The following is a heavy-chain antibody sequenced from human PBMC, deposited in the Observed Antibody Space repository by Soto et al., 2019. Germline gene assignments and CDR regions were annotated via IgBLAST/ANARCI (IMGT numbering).Heavy chain of an antibody. CDR3: AGGYDSSSPFDY. Sequence: SETLSLTCAVSGGSISSSNWWSWVRQPPGKGLEWIGKIYHSESTNFNPSLKSRVTMSIDKSKNQFSLKLVSVTAADTAIYYCAGGYDSSSPFDYWGQGTLVTVSS. V-gene: IGHV4-4*02. CDR2: IYHSEST. CDR1: GGSISSSNW. J-gene: IGHJ4*02. D-gene: IGHD3-22*01.